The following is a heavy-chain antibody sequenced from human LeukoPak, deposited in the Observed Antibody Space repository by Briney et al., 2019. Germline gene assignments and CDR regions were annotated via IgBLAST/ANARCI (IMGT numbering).Heavy chain of an antibody. Sequence: PSETLSLTCTVSGGSISSYYWSWIRQPPGKGLEWIGYIYYSGSTNYNPSLKSRVTISVDTSKDQFSLKLSSVTAADTAVYYCARHVAISWFDPWGQGTLVTVSS. D-gene: IGHD5-24*01. CDR3: ARHVAISWFDP. CDR1: GGSISSYY. J-gene: IGHJ5*02. V-gene: IGHV4-59*08. CDR2: IYYSGST.